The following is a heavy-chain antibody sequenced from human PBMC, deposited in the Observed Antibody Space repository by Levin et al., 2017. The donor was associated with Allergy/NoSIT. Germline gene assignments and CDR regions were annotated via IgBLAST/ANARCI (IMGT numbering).Heavy chain of an antibody. J-gene: IGHJ6*02. CDR2: IYYSGST. CDR3: AREHEVSPRSGINYQQGDMAYYYYGMDV. V-gene: IGHV4-59*01. CDR1: GGSISSYY. D-gene: IGHD3-10*01. Sequence: SETLSLTCTVSGGSISSYYWSWIRQPPGKGLEWIGYIYYSGSTNYNPSLKSRVTISVDTSKNQFSLKLSSVTAADTAVYYCAREHEVSPRSGINYQQGDMAYYYYGMDVWGQGTTVTVSS.